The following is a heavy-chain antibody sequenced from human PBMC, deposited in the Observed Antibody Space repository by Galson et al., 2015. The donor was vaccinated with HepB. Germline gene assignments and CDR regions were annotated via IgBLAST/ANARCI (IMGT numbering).Heavy chain of an antibody. Sequence: PALVKTTQTLTLTRTFSGFSLSTSGMCVSWIRQPPGKALEWLARIDWDDDKYYSTSLKTRLTISKDTSKNQVVLTMTNMDPVDTATYYCARIRIAAAGTAYYYGMDVWGQGTTVTVSS. J-gene: IGHJ6*02. D-gene: IGHD6-13*01. CDR1: GFSLSTSGMC. CDR3: ARIRIAAAGTAYYYGMDV. V-gene: IGHV2-70*11. CDR2: IDWDDDK.